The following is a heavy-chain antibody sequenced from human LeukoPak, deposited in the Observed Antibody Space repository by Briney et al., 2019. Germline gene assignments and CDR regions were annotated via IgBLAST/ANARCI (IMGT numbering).Heavy chain of an antibody. D-gene: IGHD3-22*01. Sequence: GGSLRLSCAASGFTFSSYAMSWVRQAPGKGLEWVAFIRYDGSNKYYADSVKGRFTISRDNSKNTLYLQMNSLRAEDTAVYYCARDSTYYDSSGYYYWGQGTLVTVSS. CDR3: ARDSTYYDSSGYYY. CDR1: GFTFSSYA. V-gene: IGHV3-30*02. CDR2: IRYDGSNK. J-gene: IGHJ4*02.